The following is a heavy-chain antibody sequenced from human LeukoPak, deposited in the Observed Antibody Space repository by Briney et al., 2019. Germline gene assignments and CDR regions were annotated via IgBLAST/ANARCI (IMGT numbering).Heavy chain of an antibody. J-gene: IGHJ4*02. CDR2: INPSGGST. CDR1: GYTFTSYF. CDR3: ARDSADYGDYDY. D-gene: IGHD4-17*01. Sequence: ASVRVSCKASGYTFTSYFMHWVRQAPGQGLDWMGIINPSGGSTSYAQKFQGRVTMTRDTSTSTVYMELSSLRSEDTAVYYCARDSADYGDYDYWGQGTLVTVSS. V-gene: IGHV1-46*01.